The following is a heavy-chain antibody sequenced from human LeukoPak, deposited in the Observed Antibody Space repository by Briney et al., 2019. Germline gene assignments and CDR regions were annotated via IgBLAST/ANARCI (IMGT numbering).Heavy chain of an antibody. CDR1: GFTFGSYA. J-gene: IGHJ4*02. V-gene: IGHV3-23*01. D-gene: IGHD3-3*01. Sequence: PGGFLRLSCAASGFTFGSYAMSWVRKAPGKGVEWVSAISGSGGSTYYADSVKGRFTISRDNSKNTLYLQMNSLRAEDTAVYYCAKDFDSWSGYYTGLDYWGQGTLVTVSS. CDR2: ISGSGGST. CDR3: AKDFDSWSGYYTGLDY.